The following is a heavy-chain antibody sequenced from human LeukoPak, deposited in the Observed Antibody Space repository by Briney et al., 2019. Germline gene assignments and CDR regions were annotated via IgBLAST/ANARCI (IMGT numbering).Heavy chain of an antibody. J-gene: IGHJ4*02. Sequence: GGSLRLSCAAPGFTFSSYGMHWVRQAPGKGLEWVAVISYDGSNKYYADSVKGRFTISRDNSKNTLYLQMNSLRAEDTALYYCAKDRGGSYNYWGQGTLVTVSS. CDR3: AKDRGGSYNY. D-gene: IGHD1-26*01. V-gene: IGHV3-30*18. CDR1: GFTFSSYG. CDR2: ISYDGSNK.